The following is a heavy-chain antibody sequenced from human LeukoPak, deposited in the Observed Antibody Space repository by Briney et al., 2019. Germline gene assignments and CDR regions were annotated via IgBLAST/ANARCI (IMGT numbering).Heavy chain of an antibody. J-gene: IGHJ4*02. V-gene: IGHV3-21*01. CDR3: ARDKPTYYYDSSGYYQYYFDY. CDR1: GFTFSSYS. CDR2: ISSSSSYI. Sequence: GGSLRLSCAASGFTFSSYSMNWVRQAPGKGLEWVSSISSSSSYIYYADSVKGRFTISRDSAKNSLYLQMNSLRAEDTAVYYCARDKPTYYYDSSGYYQYYFDYWGQGTLVTVSS. D-gene: IGHD3-22*01.